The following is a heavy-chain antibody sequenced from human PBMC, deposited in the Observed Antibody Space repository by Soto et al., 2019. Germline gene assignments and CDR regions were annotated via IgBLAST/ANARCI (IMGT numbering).Heavy chain of an antibody. CDR1: GVSISSKNFY. Sequence: SETLSLTCTVSGVSISSKNFYWGWIRQSPGKGLEWIGTLYSGSTFSSLSLKNRVTISVDTSKNQVSLKLRSVAAADTAIYYCATTRGIAVGGSFDYWGQGIQVTVSS. D-gene: IGHD6-19*01. CDR3: ATTRGIAVGGSFDY. J-gene: IGHJ4*02. CDR2: LYSGST. V-gene: IGHV4-39*01.